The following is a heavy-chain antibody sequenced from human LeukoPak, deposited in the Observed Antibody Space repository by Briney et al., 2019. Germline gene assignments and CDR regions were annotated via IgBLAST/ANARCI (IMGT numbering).Heavy chain of an antibody. J-gene: IGHJ3*02. CDR2: INSDGSST. CDR1: GFTFSSYW. V-gene: IGHV3-74*01. Sequence: PGGSLRLSCAASGFTFSSYWMHWVRQAPGKGLVWVSRINSDGSSTTYADSVKGRFTISRDNAKNTLHLQMNSLRAEDTAVYYCARWKYNYVDAFDIWGQGTMVTVSS. CDR3: ARWKYNYVDAFDI. D-gene: IGHD5-24*01.